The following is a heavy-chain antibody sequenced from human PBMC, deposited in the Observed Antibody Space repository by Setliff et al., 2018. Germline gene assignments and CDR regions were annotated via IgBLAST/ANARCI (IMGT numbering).Heavy chain of an antibody. J-gene: IGHJ5*02. D-gene: IGHD2-2*01. CDR2: IYVNGGST. Sequence: SETLSLTCSVSGDSISSGIYHWSWIRQPAGKGLEWIGRIYVNGGSTTSSPSLKSRVTISVDTSKNQFSLNLSSVTAADTAVYYCARAGYELGQYNWFDPWGQGTLVTVSS. V-gene: IGHV4-61*02. CDR1: GDSISSGIYH. CDR3: ARAGYELGQYNWFDP.